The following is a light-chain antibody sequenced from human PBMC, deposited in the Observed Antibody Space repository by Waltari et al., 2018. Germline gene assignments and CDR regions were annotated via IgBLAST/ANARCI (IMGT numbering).Light chain of an antibody. CDR2: HTS. Sequence: QTVVTQEPSLTVSPGGPVTLTCASSDGAATSTSSPTWFQQKPGQPPRSLIYHTSNKHSWPPARFSGSLFGGKAALTLSGVQPEDEADYYCLLYHNGALVFGGGTKLTVL. CDR3: LLYHNGALV. J-gene: IGLJ3*02. CDR1: DGAATSTSS. V-gene: IGLV7-43*01.